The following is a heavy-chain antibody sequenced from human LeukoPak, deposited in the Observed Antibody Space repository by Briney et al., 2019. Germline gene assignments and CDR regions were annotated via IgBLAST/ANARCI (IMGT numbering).Heavy chain of an antibody. J-gene: IGHJ5*02. D-gene: IGHD2-2*01. Sequence: ASVKVSCKASGYTFTSYGISWVRQAPGQGLEWMGWISGYNGNTNYAQKFQGRLTMTTDTSTSTAYMELRSLRSDDTAVYYCARGRYCSSTSCYSRRGGWFDPWGQGTLVTVSS. CDR2: ISGYNGNT. CDR3: ARGRYCSSTSCYSRRGGWFDP. CDR1: GYTFTSYG. V-gene: IGHV1-18*01.